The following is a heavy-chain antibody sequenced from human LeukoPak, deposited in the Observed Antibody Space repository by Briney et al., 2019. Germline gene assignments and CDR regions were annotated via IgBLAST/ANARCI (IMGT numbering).Heavy chain of an antibody. J-gene: IGHJ4*02. CDR1: GGSISSYY. Sequence: SGTLSLTCTVSGGSISSYYWSWIRQPAGKGLEWIGRIYTSGSTNYNPSLKSRVTMSVDTSKNQFSLKLSSVTAADTAVYYCARDRSMGATIVPFFDYWGQGTLVTVSS. CDR2: IYTSGST. CDR3: ARDRSMGATIVPFFDY. V-gene: IGHV4-4*07. D-gene: IGHD1-26*01.